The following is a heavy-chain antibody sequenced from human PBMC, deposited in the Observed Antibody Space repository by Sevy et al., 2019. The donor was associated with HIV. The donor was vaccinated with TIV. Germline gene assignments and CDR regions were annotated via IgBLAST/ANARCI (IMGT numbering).Heavy chain of an antibody. D-gene: IGHD2-21*02. J-gene: IGHJ6*02. Sequence: ASVKVSCKASGYTFTGYYMHWVRQAPGQGLEWMGWINPNSRGTNYAQKFQGRVTMTRDTSISTAYMELSRLRSDDTAVYYCARDLRVGCGGDCYSHYYGMDVWGQGTTVTVSS. CDR2: INPNSRGT. CDR1: GYTFTGYY. V-gene: IGHV1-2*02. CDR3: ARDLRVGCGGDCYSHYYGMDV.